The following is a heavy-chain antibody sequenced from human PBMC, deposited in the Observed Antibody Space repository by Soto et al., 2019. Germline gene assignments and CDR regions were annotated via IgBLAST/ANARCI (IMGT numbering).Heavy chain of an antibody. Sequence: VQLLESGGGLVQPGGSLRLSCAASGFTFSSYAMSWVRQAPGKGLEWVSAISGSGGSTYYADSVKGRFTISRDNSKNTRYLQMNSLRAEDTAVYYCAKGNDYVPDPYYYYYYGMDVWGQGTTVTVSS. D-gene: IGHD4-17*01. CDR3: AKGNDYVPDPYYYYYYGMDV. V-gene: IGHV3-23*01. CDR1: GFTFSSYA. CDR2: ISGSGGST. J-gene: IGHJ6*02.